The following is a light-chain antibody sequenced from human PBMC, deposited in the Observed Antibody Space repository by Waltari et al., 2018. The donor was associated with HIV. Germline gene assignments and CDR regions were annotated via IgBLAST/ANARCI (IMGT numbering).Light chain of an antibody. CDR3: QQYYSSPRT. Sequence: DIVMTQSPDSLAVSPGERATINCKSSQNISHTSNTRNYLAWYKQKLGQPPKLLIYGASARESGVPDRFSGSGSGTFFTLSISSLQSEDVAIYFCQQYYSSPRTFGQGTKV. V-gene: IGKV4-1*01. J-gene: IGKJ1*01. CDR1: QNISHTSNTRNY. CDR2: GAS.